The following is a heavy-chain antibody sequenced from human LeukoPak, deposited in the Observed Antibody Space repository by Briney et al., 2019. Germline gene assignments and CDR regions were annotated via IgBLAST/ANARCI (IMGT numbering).Heavy chain of an antibody. CDR3: ARDHRLRFLEWPVWDY. CDR1: GFTFSSYG. J-gene: IGHJ4*02. D-gene: IGHD3-3*01. CDR2: IRYDGSNK. Sequence: GGSMRLSCAASGFTFSSYGMHWVRQAPGKGLGWVAFIRYDGSNKYYADSVKGRFTISRDNAKNTLYLQMNSLRAGDTAVYYCARDHRLRFLEWPVWDYWGQGTLVTVSS. V-gene: IGHV3-30*02.